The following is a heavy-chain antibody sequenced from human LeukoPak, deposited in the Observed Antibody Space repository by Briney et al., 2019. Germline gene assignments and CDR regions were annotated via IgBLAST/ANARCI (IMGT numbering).Heavy chain of an antibody. D-gene: IGHD5-18*01. J-gene: IGHJ4*02. Sequence: SETLSLTCTVSGGSISSYYWSWIRQPPGKGLEWIGYIYYSGSTNYNPSLKSRVTISVDTSKNQFSLKLSSVTAADTAVYYCARGKTAMASDYWGQGTLVTVSS. CDR3: ARGKTAMASDY. V-gene: IGHV4-59*01. CDR1: GGSISSYY. CDR2: IYYSGST.